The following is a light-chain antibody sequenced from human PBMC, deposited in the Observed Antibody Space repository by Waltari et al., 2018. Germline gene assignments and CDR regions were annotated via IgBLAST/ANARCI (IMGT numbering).Light chain of an antibody. CDR3: KSDTSSSIYV. CDR2: EVS. CDR1: SSDVGAYNR. Sequence: QSALTQPPSVSGSPGQSVTISCTGTSSDVGAYNRVSWYQQSPGTAPKLIIYEVSYRPSGVPDRFSGSKSGNTASLTISGLQAEDEADYYCKSDTSSSIYVFGTGTKVTVL. J-gene: IGLJ1*01. V-gene: IGLV2-18*02.